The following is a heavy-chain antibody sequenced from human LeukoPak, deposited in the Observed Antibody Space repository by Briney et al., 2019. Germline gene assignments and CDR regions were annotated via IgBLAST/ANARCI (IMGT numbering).Heavy chain of an antibody. J-gene: IGHJ4*02. V-gene: IGHV1-69*06. CDR3: ARDLHYYDSSGSAVGIHDY. CDR2: IIPIFGTA. Sequence: GASVKVSCKASGCTFTSYAISWVRQAPGQGLEWMGGIIPIFGTANYAQKFQGRVTITADKSTSTAYMELSSLRSEDTAVYYCARDLHYYDSSGSAVGIHDYWGQGTLVTVSS. CDR1: GCTFTSYA. D-gene: IGHD3-22*01.